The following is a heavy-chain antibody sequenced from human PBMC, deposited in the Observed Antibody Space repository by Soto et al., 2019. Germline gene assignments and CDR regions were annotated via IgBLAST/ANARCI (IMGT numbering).Heavy chain of an antibody. J-gene: IGHJ4*02. Sequence: QVLLVQSGAEVKKPGASVKVSCKASGSTFNSYGVSWVRQAPGQGLEWMGWISAYNGNTKYSQNLQGRVTMTIDTTTSSAYLEVRSLRSDDTAIYYCARYFWSGQLPFYFDQWGQGTLVTVSS. V-gene: IGHV1-18*01. CDR1: GSTFNSYG. D-gene: IGHD3-3*01. CDR2: ISAYNGNT. CDR3: ARYFWSGQLPFYFDQ.